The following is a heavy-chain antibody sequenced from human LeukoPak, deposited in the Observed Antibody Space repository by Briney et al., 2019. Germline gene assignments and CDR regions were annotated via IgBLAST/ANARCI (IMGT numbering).Heavy chain of an antibody. CDR3: ARHTIFYTVTPPDY. CDR2: IYSGGST. J-gene: IGHJ4*02. V-gene: IGHV3-66*04. CDR1: GFTVSSNY. Sequence: GGTLRLSCAASGFTVSSNYMSWVRQAPGKGLEWVSVIYSGGSTYYADSVKGRITISRDNSKNTLYLQMKSLKAEDKDVYYWARHTIFYTVTPPDYWGQGTLVTVSS. D-gene: IGHD3-9*01.